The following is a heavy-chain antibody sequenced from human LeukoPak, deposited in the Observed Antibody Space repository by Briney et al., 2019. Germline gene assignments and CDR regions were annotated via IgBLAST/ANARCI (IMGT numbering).Heavy chain of an antibody. CDR3: ARDLDYGEKSEDY. J-gene: IGHJ4*02. Sequence: GASVKVSCKASGCTFINYYMHWVRQAPGQGLEWLGIINLSGGSTHYPQKFQDRVTMTRDTSTSTVYMELSSLRSEDTAVYYCARDLDYGEKSEDYWGQGTLVTVSS. CDR1: GCTFINYY. CDR2: INLSGGST. D-gene: IGHD4/OR15-4a*01. V-gene: IGHV1-46*01.